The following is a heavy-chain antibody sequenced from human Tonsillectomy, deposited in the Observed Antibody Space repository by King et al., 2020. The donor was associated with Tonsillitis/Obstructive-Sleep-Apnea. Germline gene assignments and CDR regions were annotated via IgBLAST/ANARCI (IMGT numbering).Heavy chain of an antibody. D-gene: IGHD3-22*01. J-gene: IGHJ4*02. V-gene: IGHV3-30*04. CDR1: GFTFSSYA. CDR2: ISYDGSDK. Sequence: VQLVESGGGVVQPGRSLRLSCAASGFTFSSYAMHWVRQAPGKGLEWVAVISYDGSDKYYADSVMGRFTISRDNSKNTLYLQMNSLRAEDTAVYYCARDRRDYYDSSGYPYPPWYFDYWGQGTLVTVSS. CDR3: ARDRRDYYDSSGYPYPPWYFDY.